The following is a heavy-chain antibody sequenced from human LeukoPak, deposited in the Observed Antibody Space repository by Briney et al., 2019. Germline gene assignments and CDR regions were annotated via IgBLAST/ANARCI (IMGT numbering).Heavy chain of an antibody. Sequence: PGGSLRLSCVGSGFSFSSYGMTWVRQAPGKGLEWVSYSSSGSTIYYADSVKGRFTISRDNAKNSLYLQMNSLRAEDTAVYYCAELGITMIGGVWGKGTTVTISS. CDR1: GFSFSSYG. J-gene: IGHJ6*04. CDR3: AELGITMIGGV. V-gene: IGHV3-48*04. D-gene: IGHD3-10*02. CDR2: SSSGSTI.